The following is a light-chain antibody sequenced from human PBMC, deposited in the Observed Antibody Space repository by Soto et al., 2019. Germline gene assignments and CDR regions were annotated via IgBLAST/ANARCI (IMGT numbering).Light chain of an antibody. V-gene: IGKV3-20*01. CDR1: QSVDSSF. J-gene: IGKJ1*01. CDR3: QQYVSSVT. Sequence: EIVLTQSPGSLSLSPGERATLSCRASQSVDSSFFAWYQQKPGQAPRLLIYGASNRATGIPDRFSGCGSGTDFTLTITGLEPEDFAVYYCQQYVSSVTFGQGTKVEIQ. CDR2: GAS.